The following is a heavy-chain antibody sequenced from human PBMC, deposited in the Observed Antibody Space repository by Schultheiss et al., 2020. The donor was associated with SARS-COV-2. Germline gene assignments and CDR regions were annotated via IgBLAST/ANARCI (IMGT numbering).Heavy chain of an antibody. CDR1: GFTVGNNY. D-gene: IGHD6-19*01. CDR2: ISSSSSYI. Sequence: GGSLRLSCVVSGFTVGNNYMTWVRQAPGKGLEWVSSISSSSSYIYYADSVKGRFTISRDNAKNSLYLQMNSLRAEDTAVYYCARSPFLYSSGLDWGQGTLVTVSS. J-gene: IGHJ4*02. V-gene: IGHV3-21*01. CDR3: ARSPFLYSSGLD.